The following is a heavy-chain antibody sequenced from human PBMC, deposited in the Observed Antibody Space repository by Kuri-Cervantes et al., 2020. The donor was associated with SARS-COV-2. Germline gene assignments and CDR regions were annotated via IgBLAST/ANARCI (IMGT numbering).Heavy chain of an antibody. CDR3: ARVVPAADEGLYYYYMDV. CDR1: GGSISSYY. D-gene: IGHD2-2*01. V-gene: IGHV4-4*07. J-gene: IGHJ6*03. CDR2: IYYSGST. Sequence: SETLSLTCTVSGGSISSYYWSWIRQPAGKGLEWIGRIYYSGSTNYNPSLKSRVTISVDTSKNQFSLKLSSVTAADTAVYYCARVVPAADEGLYYYYMDVWGKGTTVTVSS.